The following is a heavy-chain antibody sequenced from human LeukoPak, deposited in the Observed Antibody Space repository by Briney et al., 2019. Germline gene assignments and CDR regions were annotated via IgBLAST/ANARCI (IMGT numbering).Heavy chain of an antibody. CDR1: GYSFTSYW. D-gene: IGHD7-27*01. Sequence: GESLKISCKGSGYSFTSYWIGWVRQMPGKGLEWMGIIYPGDSDTRYSPSFQGQVTISADRSISTAYLQWSSLKASDTAMYYCARHPWGPDDAFDIWGKGKMSTVSP. V-gene: IGHV5-51*01. CDR3: ARHPWGPDDAFDI. CDR2: IYPGDSDT. J-gene: IGHJ3*02.